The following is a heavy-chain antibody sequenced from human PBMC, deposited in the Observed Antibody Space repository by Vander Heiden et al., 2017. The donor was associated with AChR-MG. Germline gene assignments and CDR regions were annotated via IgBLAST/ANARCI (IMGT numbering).Heavy chain of an antibody. CDR3: ARIRGEPNYYYYYGMDV. Sequence: EVQLVQSGAEVKTHGESLKIPCKGSGYSFTSYWIGWVRQMPGKGLEWMGIIYPGDSDTRYSPSFQGQVTISADKSISTAYLQWSSLKASDTAMYYCARIRGEPNYYYYYGMDVWGQGTTVTVSS. J-gene: IGHJ6*02. CDR1: GYSFTSYW. D-gene: IGHD5-12*01. V-gene: IGHV5-51*01. CDR2: IYPGDSDT.